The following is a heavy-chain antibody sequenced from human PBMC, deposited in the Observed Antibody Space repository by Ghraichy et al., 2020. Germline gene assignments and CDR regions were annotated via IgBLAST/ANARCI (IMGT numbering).Heavy chain of an antibody. D-gene: IGHD3-10*01. CDR3: ARRWADSGFDY. CDR2: IYYSGST. CDR1: GGSVSSGSYY. V-gene: IGHV4-61*01. Sequence: SETLSLTCTVSGGSVSSGSYYWSWIRQPPGKGLEWIGYIYYSGSTNYNPSLKSRVTISVDTSKNQFSLKLSSVTAADTAVYYCARRWADSGFDYWGQGTLVTVSS. J-gene: IGHJ4*02.